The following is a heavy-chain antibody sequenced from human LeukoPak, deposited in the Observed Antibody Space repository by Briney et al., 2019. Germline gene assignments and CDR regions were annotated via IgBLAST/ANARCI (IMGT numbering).Heavy chain of an antibody. Sequence: PGGSLRLSCAASGFTFSTYAMNWVRQAPGKGLEWVSSITSSSSYIYYADSVKGRFTISRDNAKNSLYLQMSSLRAEDTAVYFCARDLIVGATGDAFDIWGQGTMVTVSS. CDR1: GFTFSTYA. CDR3: ARDLIVGATGDAFDI. D-gene: IGHD1-26*01. V-gene: IGHV3-21*01. CDR2: ITSSSSYI. J-gene: IGHJ3*02.